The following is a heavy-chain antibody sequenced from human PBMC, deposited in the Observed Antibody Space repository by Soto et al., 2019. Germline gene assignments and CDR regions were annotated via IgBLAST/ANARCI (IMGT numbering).Heavy chain of an antibody. J-gene: IGHJ4*02. CDR1: GGTFSSYA. Sequence: ASVKVSCKASGGTFSSYAISWVRQAPGQGLEWMGGIIPIFGTANYAQKFQGRVTITADKSTSTAYMELSSLRSEDTAVYYCARDHTTYCSGGSCYSDPDYWGQGTLVTVS. CDR2: IIPIFGTA. D-gene: IGHD2-15*01. CDR3: ARDHTTYCSGGSCYSDPDY. V-gene: IGHV1-69*06.